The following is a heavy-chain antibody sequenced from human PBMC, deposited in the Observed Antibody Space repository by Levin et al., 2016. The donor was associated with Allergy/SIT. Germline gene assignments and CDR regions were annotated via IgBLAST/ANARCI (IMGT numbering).Heavy chain of an antibody. CDR2: ISAGGSYT. CDR1: GFTFSSYS. J-gene: IGHJ6*02. Sequence: GGSLRLSCTASGFTFSSYSMNWVRQVPGKGLAWVSSISAGGSYTFYADSVTGRFTISRDNGKNSVHLQMDNLSADDTSVYYCARGLYDYHGMDVWGQGTTVIVSS. CDR3: ARGLYDYHGMDV. D-gene: IGHD3-16*01. V-gene: IGHV3-21*01.